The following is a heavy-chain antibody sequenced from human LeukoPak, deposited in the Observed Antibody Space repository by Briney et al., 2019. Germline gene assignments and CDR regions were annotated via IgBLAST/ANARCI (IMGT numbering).Heavy chain of an antibody. CDR3: ARAGGFSAAAGKGDFDY. Sequence: SETLSLTCTVSGGSISSSSYYWGWIRQPPGKGLEWIGSIYYSGSTYYNPSLKSRVTISVDTSKNQFSLKLSSVTAADTAVYYCARAGGFSAAAGKGDFDYWGQGTLVTVSS. CDR1: GGSISSSSYY. V-gene: IGHV4-39*01. J-gene: IGHJ4*02. D-gene: IGHD6-13*01. CDR2: IYYSGST.